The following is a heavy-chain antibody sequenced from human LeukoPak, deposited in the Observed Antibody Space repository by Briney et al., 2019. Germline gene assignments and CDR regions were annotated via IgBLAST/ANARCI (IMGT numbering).Heavy chain of an antibody. V-gene: IGHV3-21*01. CDR1: GFTFNTYN. J-gene: IGHJ6*03. CDR3: ARDPYSGNYGDYYYYYMDV. Sequence: PGDSLRLSCAASGFTFNTYNMNWVRQAPGKGLEWVSSITSSSSYIYYADSVKGRFTISRDNAKSSLYLQMNSLRDEDTAVYYCARDPYSGNYGDYYYYYMDVWGKGTTVTISS. CDR2: ITSSSSYI. D-gene: IGHD1-26*01.